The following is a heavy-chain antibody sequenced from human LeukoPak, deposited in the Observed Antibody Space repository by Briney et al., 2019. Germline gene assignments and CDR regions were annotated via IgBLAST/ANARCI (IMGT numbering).Heavy chain of an antibody. V-gene: IGHV3-30-3*01. Sequence: GGSLRLSCAASGFTFSSYAMHWVRQAPGKGLEWVAVISYDGSNKYYADSVKGRFTISRDNSKNTLYLQMNSLRAEDTAVYYCARERKATTNYYYYYGMDVWGQGITVTVSS. J-gene: IGHJ6*02. CDR2: ISYDGSNK. CDR1: GFTFSSYA. D-gene: IGHD5-12*01. CDR3: ARERKATTNYYYYYGMDV.